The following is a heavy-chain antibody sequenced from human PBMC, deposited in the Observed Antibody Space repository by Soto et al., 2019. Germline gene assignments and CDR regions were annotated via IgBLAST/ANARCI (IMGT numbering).Heavy chain of an antibody. V-gene: IGHV1-18*01. CDR2: ISAYNGNT. CDR1: GYTFTSYG. Sequence: QVKLVQSGAEVKKPGASVKVSCKASGYTFTSYGISWVRQAPGQGLVWMGWISAYNGNTKYAQKLQGRVTMTTDTSTITAYMEVRSLRSEDTAVYYCARDLARALIDFWGHGTLVTVSS. J-gene: IGHJ4*01. D-gene: IGHD3-3*02. CDR3: ARDLARALIDF.